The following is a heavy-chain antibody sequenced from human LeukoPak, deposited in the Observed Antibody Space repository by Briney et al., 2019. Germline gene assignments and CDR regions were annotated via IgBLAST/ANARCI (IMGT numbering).Heavy chain of an antibody. D-gene: IGHD2-15*01. CDR1: GFTFSDYS. CDR3: ARGGDIVVAVVASYGMDV. Sequence: PGGSLRLSCAASGFTFSDYSMNWVRQAPGKGLEWVSSISTSSSYIYYADSLKGRFTISRDNAKNTLYLQMNSLRAEDTAVYYCARGGDIVVAVVASYGMDVWGQGTTVTVSS. V-gene: IGHV3-21*06. CDR2: ISTSSSYI. J-gene: IGHJ6*02.